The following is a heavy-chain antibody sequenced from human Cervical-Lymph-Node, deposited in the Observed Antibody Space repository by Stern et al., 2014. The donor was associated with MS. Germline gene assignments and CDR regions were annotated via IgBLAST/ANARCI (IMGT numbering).Heavy chain of an antibody. J-gene: IGHJ5*02. Sequence: DQLVESGPGLVKPSETLSLTCTVSGGFIDNYYWTWIRQSPGKGLEWIGYIHSSGKTNYNSSFKSRLTISLDTSKNQFFLKLRSMTAADTAMYYCVRGFDFWSGYWFDPWGQGTLVTVSS. CDR2: IHSSGKT. CDR1: GGFIDNYY. D-gene: IGHD3-3*01. V-gene: IGHV4-59*01. CDR3: VRGFDFWSGYWFDP.